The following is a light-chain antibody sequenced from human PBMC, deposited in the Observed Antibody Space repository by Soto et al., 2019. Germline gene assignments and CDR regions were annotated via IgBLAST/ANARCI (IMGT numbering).Light chain of an antibody. CDR2: NNN. J-gene: IGLJ3*02. CDR1: RSNIGSNL. V-gene: IGLV1-44*01. Sequence: QSVLTQPPSASGTPGQRVTISCSGSRSNIGSNLVNWYQQLPGTAPKLLMYNNNQRPSGVPDRFSGSKSGTSASLAISGLQSEDEADYHCAARDDSLNGLVFGGGTKLTVL. CDR3: AARDDSLNGLV.